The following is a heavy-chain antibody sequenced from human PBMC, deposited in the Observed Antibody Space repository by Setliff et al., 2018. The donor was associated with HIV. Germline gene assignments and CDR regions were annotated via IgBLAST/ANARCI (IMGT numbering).Heavy chain of an antibody. CDR2: IYPGDSDV. CDR1: GYSFTNYW. J-gene: IGHJ4*02. Sequence: GESLKISCKGSGYSFTNYWIGWVRQMPGKGLEWMGIIYPGDSDVRYGPSFQGQVTISADNSISTAYLEWSSLKASDTAIYYCARLADTSAYYFDFWGQGTPVTVSS. D-gene: IGHD3-10*01. V-gene: IGHV5-51*01. CDR3: ARLADTSAYYFDF.